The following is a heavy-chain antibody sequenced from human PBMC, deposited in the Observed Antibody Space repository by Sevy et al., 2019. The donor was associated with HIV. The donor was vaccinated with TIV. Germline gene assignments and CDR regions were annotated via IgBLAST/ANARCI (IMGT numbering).Heavy chain of an antibody. Sequence: GGSLRLSCAASGFTFSSYAMHWVRQAPGKGLEWVAVISYDGSNKYYADSVKGRFTISRDNSKNTLYLQMNSLRAEDTAVYYCARDREVRGVMGYFDYWGQGTLVTVSS. D-gene: IGHD3-10*01. CDR3: ARDREVRGVMGYFDY. J-gene: IGHJ4*02. CDR1: GFTFSSYA. CDR2: ISYDGSNK. V-gene: IGHV3-30-3*01.